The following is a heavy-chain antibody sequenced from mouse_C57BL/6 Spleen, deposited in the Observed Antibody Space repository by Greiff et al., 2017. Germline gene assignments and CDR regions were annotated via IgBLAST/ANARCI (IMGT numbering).Heavy chain of an antibody. J-gene: IGHJ4*01. CDR2: IHPNSGST. Sequence: VQLQQPGAELVKPGASVKLSCKASGYTFTSYWMHWVKQRPGQGLEWIGMIHPNSGSTNYNEKFKSKATLTVDKSSSTAYMQLSSLTSEDSAVYYCAGTGPYYAMDYWGQGTSVTVSS. CDR3: AGTGPYYAMDY. V-gene: IGHV1-64*01. CDR1: GYTFTSYW. D-gene: IGHD4-1*01.